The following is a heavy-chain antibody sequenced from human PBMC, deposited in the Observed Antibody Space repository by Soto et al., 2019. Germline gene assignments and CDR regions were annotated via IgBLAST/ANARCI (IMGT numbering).Heavy chain of an antibody. V-gene: IGHV1-69*08. D-gene: IGHD4-17*01. Sequence: QVQLVQSGAEVKKPGSSVKVSCKASGGTFSSYTISWVRQAPGQGLEWMGRIIPILGIANYAQKFQGRVTITADKSTSTAYMELSSLRSEDTAVYYCAREGIYGDYAGYWGQGTLVTVSS. CDR3: AREGIYGDYAGY. CDR2: IIPILGIA. CDR1: GGTFSSYT. J-gene: IGHJ4*02.